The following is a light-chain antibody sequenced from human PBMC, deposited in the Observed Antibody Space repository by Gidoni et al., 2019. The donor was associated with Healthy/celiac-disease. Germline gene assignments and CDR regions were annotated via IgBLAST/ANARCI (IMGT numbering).Light chain of an antibody. Sequence: EIVMTQSPATLSVSPGERATLSCRASQSVSSNLAWYQQKPGQAPRLLIYGASTRATGIPARVSGSGAGTEFTLTISSLQSEDFAVYYCQQYNNWPRGTVGHGTKVDIK. CDR2: GAS. CDR3: QQYNNWPRGT. J-gene: IGKJ3*01. CDR1: QSVSSN. V-gene: IGKV3-15*01.